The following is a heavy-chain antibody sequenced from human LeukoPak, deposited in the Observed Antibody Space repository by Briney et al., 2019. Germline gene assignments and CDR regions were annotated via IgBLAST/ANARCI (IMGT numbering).Heavy chain of an antibody. D-gene: IGHD6-13*01. CDR2: INTNTGNP. Sequence: GGSLRLSCAASGYTFTSYAMNWVRQAPGQGLEWMGWINTNTGNPTYAQGFTGRFVFSLDTSVSTAYLQISSLKAEDTAVYYCIAPACGSRYYFDYWGQGTLVTVSS. V-gene: IGHV7-4-1*02. CDR1: GYTFTSYA. J-gene: IGHJ4*02. CDR3: IAPACGSRYYFDY.